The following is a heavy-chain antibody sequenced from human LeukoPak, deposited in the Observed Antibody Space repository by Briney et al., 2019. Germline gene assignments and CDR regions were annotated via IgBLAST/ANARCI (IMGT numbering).Heavy chain of an antibody. D-gene: IGHD3-10*01. V-gene: IGHV1-18*01. Sequence: GASVKVSCKASGYTFTSYGISWVRQAPGQGLEWMGWISAYNGNTNYAQKLQGRVTMTTDTSTSTAYMELRSLRSDDTAVYYCAREVLAYGSGSYHYYYGMDVWGQGTTVTVSS. CDR3: AREVLAYGSGSYHYYYGMDV. J-gene: IGHJ6*02. CDR1: GYTFTSYG. CDR2: ISAYNGNT.